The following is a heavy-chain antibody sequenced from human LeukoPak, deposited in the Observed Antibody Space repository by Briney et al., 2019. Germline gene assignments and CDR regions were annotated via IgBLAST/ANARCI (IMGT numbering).Heavy chain of an antibody. V-gene: IGHV4-39*07. CDR3: ARDRGGYYASGSYYRGIWDY. CDR2: LDYSGDI. CDR1: GGSITSSDHY. D-gene: IGHD3-10*01. Sequence: SETLSLTCTVSGGSITSSDHYWGWIRQPSGKGLEWLGSLDYSGDIYYNPSLKSRVTISVDTPNNQFSLRLTPLTAADTAVYYCARDRGGYYASGSYYRGIWDYWGQGILVTVSS. J-gene: IGHJ4*02.